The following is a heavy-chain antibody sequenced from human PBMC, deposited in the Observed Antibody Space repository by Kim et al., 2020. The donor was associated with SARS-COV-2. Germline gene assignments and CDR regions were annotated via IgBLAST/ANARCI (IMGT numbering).Heavy chain of an antibody. CDR3: ARGLWFGELPPPDDAFDI. CDR2: ISYDGSNK. CDR1: GFTFSSYA. Sequence: GGSLRLSCAASGFTFSSYAMHWVRQAPGKGLEWVAVISYDGSNKYYADSVKGRFTISRDNSKNTLYLQMNSLRAEDTAVYYCARGLWFGELPPPDDAFDIWGQGTMVTVSS. V-gene: IGHV3-30*04. D-gene: IGHD3-10*01. J-gene: IGHJ3*02.